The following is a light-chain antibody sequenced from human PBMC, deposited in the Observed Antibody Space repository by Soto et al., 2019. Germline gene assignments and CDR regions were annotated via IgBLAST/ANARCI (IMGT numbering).Light chain of an antibody. Sequence: DIRMRQSPSTVSASVGDRGTITCGASQSLTIWLAWYQQKPGKAPNLLIYKTSSLESGVPSRFSGSGSGTEFTLTISSLQPDDFATYYCQHWTDYSWTFGQGTKVEVK. J-gene: IGKJ1*01. CDR3: QHWTDYSWT. CDR1: QSLTIW. V-gene: IGKV1-5*03. CDR2: KTS.